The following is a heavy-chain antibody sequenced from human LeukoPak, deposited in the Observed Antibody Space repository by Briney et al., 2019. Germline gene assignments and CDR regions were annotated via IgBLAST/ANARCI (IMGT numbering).Heavy chain of an antibody. V-gene: IGHV1-18*01. CDR3: ARDQDDFWSGGGLWGYYYYGMDV. CDR1: GSPFTPYG. D-gene: IGHD3-3*01. Sequence: GKLCCSPAGSPFTPYGISRVRRAPGHQRRGWSWSSVYNGIANYAQKLQGRVTMTTDASTSTAYMELRSLRSDDTAVYYCARDQDDFWSGGGLWGYYYYGMDVWGQGTTVTVSS. CDR2: SSVYNGIA. J-gene: IGHJ6*02.